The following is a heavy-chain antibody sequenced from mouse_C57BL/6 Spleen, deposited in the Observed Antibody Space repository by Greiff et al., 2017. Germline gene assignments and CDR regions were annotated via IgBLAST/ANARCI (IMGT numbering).Heavy chain of an antibody. V-gene: IGHV1-50*01. J-gene: IGHJ3*01. CDR2: IDPSDSYT. CDR1: GYTFTSYW. D-gene: IGHD3-2*02. Sequence: QVQLQQPGAELVKPGASVKLSCKASGYTFTSYWMQWVKQRPGQGLEWIGEIDPSDSYTNYNQKFKGKATLTVDTSSSTAYMQLSSLTSEDSAVCYCARRRQLRLPYAYWGQGTLVTVAA. CDR3: ARRRQLRLPYAY.